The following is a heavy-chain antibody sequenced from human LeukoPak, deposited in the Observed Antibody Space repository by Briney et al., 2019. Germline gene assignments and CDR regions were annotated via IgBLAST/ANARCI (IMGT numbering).Heavy chain of an antibody. CDR1: GGTFSSYA. Sequence: GASVKVSCKASGGTFSSYAISWVRQAPGQGLEWMGRIIPIPGIANYAQKFQGRVTITADKSTSTAYMELSSLRSEDTAVYYCARARRWAPTTRVYYYYMDVWGKGTTVTVSS. D-gene: IGHD1-7*01. J-gene: IGHJ6*03. CDR2: IIPIPGIA. CDR3: ARARRWAPTTRVYYYYMDV. V-gene: IGHV1-69*04.